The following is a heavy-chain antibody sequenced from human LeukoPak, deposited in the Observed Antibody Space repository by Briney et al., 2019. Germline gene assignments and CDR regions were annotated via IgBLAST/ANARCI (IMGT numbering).Heavy chain of an antibody. V-gene: IGHV4-34*01. CDR2: INHSGST. J-gene: IGHJ4*02. CDR1: GGSFSGYY. D-gene: IGHD3-22*01. CDR3: ARDYDSSGYYLY. Sequence: SETLSLTCAVYGGSFSGYYWSWIRQPPGKGLEWIGEINHSGSTNYNPSLKSRVTISVDTSKNQFSLKLSSVTAADTAVYYCARDYDSSGYYLYWGQGTLVTVSS.